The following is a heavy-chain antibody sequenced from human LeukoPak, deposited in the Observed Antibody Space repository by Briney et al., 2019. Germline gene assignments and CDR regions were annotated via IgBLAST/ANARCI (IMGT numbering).Heavy chain of an antibody. D-gene: IGHD6-19*01. CDR3: ARHLRAVAGGRYFDY. V-gene: IGHV4-4*02. J-gene: IGHJ4*02. CDR2: IYHNGGT. Sequence: SGTLSLTCAVSGGSISSSNWWSWVRQPPGKGLEWIGYIYHNGGTNYNPSLQSRLTISVDTSKNQFSLKLSSVTAADTAVYYCARHLRAVAGGRYFDYWGQGTQVTVSS. CDR1: GGSISSSNW.